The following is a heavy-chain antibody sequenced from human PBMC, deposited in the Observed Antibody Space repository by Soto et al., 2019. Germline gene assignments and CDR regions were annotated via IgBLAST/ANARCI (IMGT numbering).Heavy chain of an antibody. D-gene: IGHD3-10*01. Sequence: QVQLVQSGAEVKKPGASVKVSCKASGYTFTSYDINWVRQATGQGLEWMGWMNPNSGNTGYAQKFQGRVTMTRNTSRSTSYMELSSMRSEDTAVDYCARGGVFFFAAPTNPFDYWGQGTLVTVSS. V-gene: IGHV1-8*01. CDR1: GYTFTSYD. CDR3: ARGGVFFFAAPTNPFDY. J-gene: IGHJ4*02. CDR2: MNPNSGNT.